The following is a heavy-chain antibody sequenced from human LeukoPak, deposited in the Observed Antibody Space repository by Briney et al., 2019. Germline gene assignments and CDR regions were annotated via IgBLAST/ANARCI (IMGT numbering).Heavy chain of an antibody. D-gene: IGHD3-10*01. V-gene: IGHV1-18*01. CDR3: ATSLWFGELYTVDY. Sequence: ASVKVSCKASGYTFTSYGISWVRQAPGQGLEWMGWISAYNGNTNYAQKLQGRVTMTTDTSTSTAYMELRSLRSDDTAAYYCATSLWFGELYTVDYWGQGTLVTVSS. J-gene: IGHJ4*02. CDR2: ISAYNGNT. CDR1: GYTFTSYG.